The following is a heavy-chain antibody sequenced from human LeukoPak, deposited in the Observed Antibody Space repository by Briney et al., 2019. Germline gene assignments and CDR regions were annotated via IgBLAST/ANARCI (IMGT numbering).Heavy chain of an antibody. D-gene: IGHD3-3*01. J-gene: IGHJ4*02. V-gene: IGHV1-2*02. Sequence: ASVKVSCKASGYTFTGYYMHWVRQAPGQGLEWMGWINPNSGGTNYAQKFQGRVTMTRDTSISTAYMELSRLRSEDTAVYYCARGYYDFWSGWSYYFDYWGQGTLVTVSS. CDR1: GYTFTGYY. CDR2: INPNSGGT. CDR3: ARGYYDFWSGWSYYFDY.